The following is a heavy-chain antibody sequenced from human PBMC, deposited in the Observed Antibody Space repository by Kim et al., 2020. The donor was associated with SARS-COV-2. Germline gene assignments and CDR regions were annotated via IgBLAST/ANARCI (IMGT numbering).Heavy chain of an antibody. Sequence: GGSLRLSCAASGFTFSSYTFNWVRQAPGKGLEWVSSITSSSGYKYYADPVKGRFTVSRDNARKSLFLQMDSLRVDDTAVYYCARDYRTGEGDPWGQGTLVTVSS. CDR2: ITSSSGYK. J-gene: IGHJ5*02. CDR3: ARDYRTGEGDP. V-gene: IGHV3-21*01. D-gene: IGHD1-1*01. CDR1: GFTFSSYT.